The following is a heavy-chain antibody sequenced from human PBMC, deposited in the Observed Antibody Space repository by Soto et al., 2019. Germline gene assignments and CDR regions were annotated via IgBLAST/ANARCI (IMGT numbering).Heavy chain of an antibody. CDR2: IIPMFVTA. CDR3: ARPLDYGDNSWYLDL. Sequence: QVQLAQSGAEVKKPGSSVKISCTASGGTFSTYAISWVRHAPGQGLEWMGGIIPMFVTARYAQKFPGRVTITEDESPSTAYIQLSSLRCEDTAVYYCARPLDYGDNSWYLDLGGRGTLVTVSS. D-gene: IGHD4-17*01. V-gene: IGHV1-69*01. CDR1: GGTFSTYA. J-gene: IGHJ2*01.